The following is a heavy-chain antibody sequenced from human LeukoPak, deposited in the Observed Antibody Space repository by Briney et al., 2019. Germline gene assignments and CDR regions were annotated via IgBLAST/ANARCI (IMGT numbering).Heavy chain of an antibody. J-gene: IGHJ3*02. CDR2: IYPGDSDT. CDR1: GYTFSTYW. Sequence: GESLKISCKGSGYTFSTYWIGWVRQVPGKGLEWMGIIYPGDSDTRDSPSFQGHVTMSADKSTAYLQWSSLTASDTGMYYCARHHDKGVQRAFDIWGQGTMVIVSS. D-gene: IGHD3-10*01. CDR3: ARHHDKGVQRAFDI. V-gene: IGHV5-51*01.